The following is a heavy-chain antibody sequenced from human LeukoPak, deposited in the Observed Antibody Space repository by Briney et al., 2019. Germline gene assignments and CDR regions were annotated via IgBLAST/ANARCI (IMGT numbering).Heavy chain of an antibody. J-gene: IGHJ4*02. Sequence: PGGSLRLSCAASGFTFSSYDMPWVRQATGKGLEWVSAIGTAGDTYYPGSVKGRFTISRENAKNSLYLQMNSLRAGDTAVYYCARRGATNSFDYWGQGTLVTVSS. CDR3: ARRGATNSFDY. D-gene: IGHD5-12*01. CDR1: GFTFSSYD. V-gene: IGHV3-13*01. CDR2: IGTAGDT.